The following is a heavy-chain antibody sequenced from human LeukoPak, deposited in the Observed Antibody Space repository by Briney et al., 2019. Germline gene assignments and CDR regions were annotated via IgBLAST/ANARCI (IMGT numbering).Heavy chain of an antibody. V-gene: IGHV4-59*08. CDR3: ARHVRYSYVVFGY. Sequence: SETLSLTCTVSGGSVSTYYWSWIRQSPGKGLEWIGYIYNGGSANYNPPLKSRVTISLDTSKNQLSLNLSSVTAADTAVYYCARHVRYSYVVFGYWGQGTLVTVSS. CDR1: GGSVSTYY. J-gene: IGHJ4*02. CDR2: IYNGGSA. D-gene: IGHD5-18*01.